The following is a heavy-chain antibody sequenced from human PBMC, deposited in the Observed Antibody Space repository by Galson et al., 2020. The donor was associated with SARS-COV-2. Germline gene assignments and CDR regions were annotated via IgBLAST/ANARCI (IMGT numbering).Heavy chain of an antibody. Sequence: GGSLRLSCAASGFTFNNYGMHWVRQAPGKGLEWVAVISYEGSKKNYADSVKGRFTISRDYSKSTLYLQMNSLRTEDTAIYYCAKAVVLLWFGQFQNDAFDIWGQGTMVTVSS. D-gene: IGHD3-10*01. CDR3: AKAVVLLWFGQFQNDAFDI. V-gene: IGHV3-30*18. CDR2: ISYEGSKK. CDR1: GFTFNNYG. J-gene: IGHJ3*02.